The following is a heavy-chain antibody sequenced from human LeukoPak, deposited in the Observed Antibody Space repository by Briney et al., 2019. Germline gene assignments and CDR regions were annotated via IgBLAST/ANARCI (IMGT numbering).Heavy chain of an antibody. CDR2: INHSGST. CDR3: ARAAIAAAGTTRNFDY. J-gene: IGHJ4*02. CDR1: GRSFSGYY. V-gene: IGHV4-34*01. D-gene: IGHD6-13*01. Sequence: SETLSLTCAVYGRSFSGYYWSWIRQPPGKGLEWIREINHSGSTNYNPSLKSRVTISVDTSKNQFSLKLSSVTAADTAVYYCARAAIAAAGTTRNFDYWGQGTLVTVSS.